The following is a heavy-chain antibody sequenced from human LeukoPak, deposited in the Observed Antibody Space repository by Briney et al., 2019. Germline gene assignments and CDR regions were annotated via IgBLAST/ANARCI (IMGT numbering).Heavy chain of an antibody. V-gene: IGHV1-2*02. D-gene: IGHD5-12*01. Sequence: ASLKVSCKASGYTFTDYFMHWVRQAPGQGLEWMGWINPKNGGTKYAQNFQGRVIMTRDTSISTAYMELSMRSDDTAVYYCVRSSGYDRFDYWGQGTLVTVSS. J-gene: IGHJ4*02. CDR3: VRSSGYDRFDY. CDR2: INPKNGGT. CDR1: GYTFTDYF.